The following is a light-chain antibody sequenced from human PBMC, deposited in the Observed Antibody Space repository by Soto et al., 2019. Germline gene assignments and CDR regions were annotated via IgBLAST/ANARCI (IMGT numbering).Light chain of an antibody. J-gene: IGLJ3*02. Sequence: QSVLTQPPSASGTPGQRVTISCSGSSSNIGSNYVYWYQQLPGTAPKLLIYRNNQRPSGVPGRFSGSKSGTSASLAISGLRSEDEADYYCAAWDDSLSSVVFGGGTKLTVL. CDR1: SSNIGSNY. CDR2: RNN. CDR3: AAWDDSLSSVV. V-gene: IGLV1-47*01.